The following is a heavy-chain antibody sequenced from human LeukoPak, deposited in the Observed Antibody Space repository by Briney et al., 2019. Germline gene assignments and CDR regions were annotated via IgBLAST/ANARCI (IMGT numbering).Heavy chain of an antibody. CDR1: GGSISSGDYY. V-gene: IGHV4-30-4*01. Sequence: SETLSLTCTVSGGSISSGDYYWSWIRQPPGKGLEWIGYIYYSGSTYYNPSLKSRVTISVDTSKNQFSLKLSSVTAADTAVYYCARGIRGSSGYFYWGQGTLVTVSS. CDR2: IYYSGST. D-gene: IGHD3-22*01. J-gene: IGHJ4*02. CDR3: ARGIRGSSGYFY.